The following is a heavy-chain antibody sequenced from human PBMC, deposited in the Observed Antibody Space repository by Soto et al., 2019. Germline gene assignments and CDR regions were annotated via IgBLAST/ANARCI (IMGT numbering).Heavy chain of an antibody. CDR2: VNNGGSST. J-gene: IGHJ6*03. CDR3: ARYCSGGSLCYMGV. D-gene: IGHD2-15*01. V-gene: IGHV3-23*01. Sequence: EVQLLESGGGLVQPGGSLRLSCAASGFTFSNYAMSWVRQAPGKGLEWVSSVNNGGSSTYYADSVKGRFTISRDNSKNPLYLQRNGLRAEDTAVYYCARYCSGGSLCYMGVWGKGTTVTVSS. CDR1: GFTFSNYA.